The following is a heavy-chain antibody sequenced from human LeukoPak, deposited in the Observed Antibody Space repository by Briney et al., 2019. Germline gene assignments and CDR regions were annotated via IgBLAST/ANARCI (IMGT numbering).Heavy chain of an antibody. D-gene: IGHD2-2*02. CDR3: AKGGSSSCYRCYFDY. Sequence: GGSLRLSCAASGFTFSSYAMSWVRQAPGKGLEWVSAISGSGGSTYYADSVKGRFTISRDNSKNTLYLQMNSLRAEDTAVYYCAKGGSSSCYRCYFDYXXXEXLXTVSS. V-gene: IGHV3-23*01. J-gene: IGHJ4*02. CDR1: GFTFSSYA. CDR2: ISGSGGST.